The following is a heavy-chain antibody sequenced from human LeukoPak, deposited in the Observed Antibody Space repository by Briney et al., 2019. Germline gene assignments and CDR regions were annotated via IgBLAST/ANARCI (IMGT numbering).Heavy chain of an antibody. D-gene: IGHD2-15*01. CDR2: IYYSGIT. J-gene: IGHJ4*02. V-gene: IGHV4-59*01. CDR3: ARDRASAGGFDY. Sequence: SETLSLTCSVSVGSISPYYWSWIRQPPGKGLEWIGYIYYSGITNYNPSLQSRVTISVATSKNQFSLKLSSVTAADTALYYCARDRASAGGFDYWGQGTLVTVSS. CDR1: VGSISPYY.